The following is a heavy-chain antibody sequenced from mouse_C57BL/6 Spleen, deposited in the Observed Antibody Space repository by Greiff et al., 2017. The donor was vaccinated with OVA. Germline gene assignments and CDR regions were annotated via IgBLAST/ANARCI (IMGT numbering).Heavy chain of an antibody. CDR3: TRSGAYGNFYWYFDV. D-gene: IGHD2-1*01. J-gene: IGHJ1*03. CDR1: GYTFTDYE. CDR2: IDPETGGT. Sequence: VQLQQSGAELVRPGASVTLSCKASGYTFTDYEMHWVKQTPVHGLEWIGAIDPETGGTAYNQKFKGKAILTADKSSSTAYMELRSLTSEDSAVYYCTRSGAYGNFYWYFDVWGTGTTVTVSS. V-gene: IGHV1-15*01.